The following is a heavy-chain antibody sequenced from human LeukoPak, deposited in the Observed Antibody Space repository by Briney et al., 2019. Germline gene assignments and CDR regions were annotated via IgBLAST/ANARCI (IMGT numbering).Heavy chain of an antibody. Sequence: SETLSLTCTVSGGSISSYYWSWIRQPPGKGLEWIGYIYYSGSTNYNPSLKSRVTISVDTSKNQFSLKLSSVTAADTAVYYCARRRRIVGATDYFDYWGQGTLVTVSS. D-gene: IGHD1-26*01. V-gene: IGHV4-59*08. CDR2: IYYSGST. CDR3: ARRRRIVGATDYFDY. J-gene: IGHJ4*02. CDR1: GGSISSYY.